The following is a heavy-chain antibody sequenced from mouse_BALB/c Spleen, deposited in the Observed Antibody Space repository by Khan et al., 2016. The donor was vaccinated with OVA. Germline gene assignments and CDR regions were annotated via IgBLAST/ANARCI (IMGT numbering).Heavy chain of an antibody. J-gene: IGHJ3*01. D-gene: IGHD2-14*01. CDR2: INPSSGYT. CDR3: AREGAYYRSDGWFAY. Sequence: VQLQQSGTELARPGASVKMSCKASGYTFTSYTTHWVKQRPGQGLEWIGYINPSSGYTNYNQKFKDKATLTADKSSITAYMQLSSLTSEDSAIYDCAREGAYYRSDGWFAYWGQGTLVTVSA. V-gene: IGHV1-4*01. CDR1: GYTFTSYT.